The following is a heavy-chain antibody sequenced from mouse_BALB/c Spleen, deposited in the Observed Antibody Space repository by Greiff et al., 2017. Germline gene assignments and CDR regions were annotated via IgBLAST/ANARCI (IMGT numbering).Heavy chain of an antibody. V-gene: IGHV1-69*02. CDR1: GYTFTSYW. CDR3: ASFYYGSSYAAY. J-gene: IGHJ3*01. Sequence: QVQLQQSGAELVKPGASVKLSCKASGYTFTSYWMHWVKQRPGQGLEWIGEIDPSDSYTNYNQKFKGKATLTVDKSSSTAYMQLSSLTSEDSAVYYCASFYYGSSYAAYWGQGTLVTVSA. D-gene: IGHD1-1*01. CDR2: IDPSDSYT.